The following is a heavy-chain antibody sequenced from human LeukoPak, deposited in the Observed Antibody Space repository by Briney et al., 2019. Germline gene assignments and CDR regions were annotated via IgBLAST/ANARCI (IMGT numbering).Heavy chain of an antibody. V-gene: IGHV3-9*01. J-gene: IGHJ4*02. CDR1: GFTFDDYA. CDR2: ISWNSGSI. Sequence: GGFLRLSCAASGFTFDDYAMHWVRQAPGKGLEWVSGISWNSGSIGYADSVKGRFTISRDNAKNSLYLQMNSLRAEDTAVYYCARVLWNGDYPRFDYWGQGTLVTVSS. CDR3: ARVLWNGDYPRFDY. D-gene: IGHD4-17*01.